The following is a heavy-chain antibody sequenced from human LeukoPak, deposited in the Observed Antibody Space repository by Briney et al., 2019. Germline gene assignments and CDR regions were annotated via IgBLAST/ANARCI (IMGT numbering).Heavy chain of an antibody. J-gene: IGHJ4*02. Sequence: PGGSLRLSCAASGFTFSSYAMSWVRQVPGKGLEWVSAISGSGGSTYYADSVKGRFTISRDNSKNTLYLQMNSLRAEDTAVYYCAKDSLYSSGLPYFDYWGQGTLVTVSS. CDR1: GFTFSSYA. D-gene: IGHD6-19*01. V-gene: IGHV3-23*01. CDR3: AKDSLYSSGLPYFDY. CDR2: ISGSGGST.